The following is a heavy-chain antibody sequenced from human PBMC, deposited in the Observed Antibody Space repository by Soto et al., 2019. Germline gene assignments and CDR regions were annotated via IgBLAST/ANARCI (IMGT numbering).Heavy chain of an antibody. V-gene: IGHV1-18*01. CDR3: ARDQGITTFRVYSMYYYGMDV. D-gene: IGHD3-3*01. J-gene: IGHJ6*02. CDR1: GYTFTSSG. Sequence: ASVKVSCKASGYTFTSSGISWVRQAPGQGLEWMGWISTDNGNTKYAQHLQGRVSMTTDTSTSTAYMDLRSLRSDDTAVYYCARDQGITTFRVYSMYYYGMDVWGQGTTVTVSS. CDR2: ISTDNGNT.